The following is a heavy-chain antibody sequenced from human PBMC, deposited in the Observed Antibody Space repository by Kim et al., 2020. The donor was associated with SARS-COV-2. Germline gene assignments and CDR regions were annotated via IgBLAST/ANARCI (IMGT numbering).Heavy chain of an antibody. Sequence: SETLSLTCAVYGGSFSGYYWSWIRQPPGKGLEWIGEINHSGSTNYNPSLKSRVTISVDTSKNQFSLKLSSVTAADTAVYYCARVKRVFGVVIISYYYYYYMDVWGKGTTVTFSS. CDR3: ARVKRVFGVVIISYYYYYYMDV. CDR1: GGSFSGYY. J-gene: IGHJ6*03. V-gene: IGHV4-34*01. CDR2: INHSGST. D-gene: IGHD3-3*01.